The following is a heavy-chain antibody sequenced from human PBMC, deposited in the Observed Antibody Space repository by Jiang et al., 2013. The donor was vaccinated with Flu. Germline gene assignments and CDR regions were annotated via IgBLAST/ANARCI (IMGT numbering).Heavy chain of an antibody. Sequence: GSGLVKPSETLSLTCTVSGGSISSYYWSWIRQPPGKGLEWIGYIYYSGSTNYNPSLKSRVTISVDTSKNQFSLKLSSVTAADTAVYYCARYPNDYGDYGLDYWGQGTLVTV. D-gene: IGHD4-17*01. J-gene: IGHJ4*02. CDR1: GGSISSYY. CDR2: IYYSGST. V-gene: IGHV4-59*01. CDR3: ARYPNDYGDYGLDY.